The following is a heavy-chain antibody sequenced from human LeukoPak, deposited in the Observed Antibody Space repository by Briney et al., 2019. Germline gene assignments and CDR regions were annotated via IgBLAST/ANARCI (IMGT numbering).Heavy chain of an antibody. CDR2: ISWDGGST. J-gene: IGHJ2*01. Sequence: GGSLRLSCAASGFTFDDYAMHWVRQAPGKGLEWVSLISWDGGSTYYADSVKGRFTLSRDNSKNSLYLQMNSLRAEDTALYYCAKAVAAAGPDWYFDLWGRGTLVTVSS. D-gene: IGHD6-13*01. V-gene: IGHV3-43D*04. CDR3: AKAVAAAGPDWYFDL. CDR1: GFTFDDYA.